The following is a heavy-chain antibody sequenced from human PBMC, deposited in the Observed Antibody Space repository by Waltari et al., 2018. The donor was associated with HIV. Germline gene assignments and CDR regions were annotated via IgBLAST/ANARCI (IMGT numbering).Heavy chain of an antibody. CDR2: INWNGGST. J-gene: IGHJ4*02. D-gene: IGHD2-15*01. CDR3: ARRGGYGGNDY. Sequence: EVQLVESGGGVVRPGGSLRLSCAASGFRFDAYDMNWVRQAPGKGLGWGSGINWNGGSTGYADSVKGRFTISRDNAKKSLDLQRNSLRAEDTALYYCARRGGYGGNDYWGQGTLVTVSS. V-gene: IGHV3-20*04. CDR1: GFRFDAYD.